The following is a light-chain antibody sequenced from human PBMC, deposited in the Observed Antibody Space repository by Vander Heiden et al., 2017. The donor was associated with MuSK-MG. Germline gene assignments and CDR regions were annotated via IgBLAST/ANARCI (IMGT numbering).Light chain of an antibody. CDR3: QRYNGYPVT. Sequence: DIQMTQSPSTLSASVGDGVTITCRASQSISSWLACHQQTAGKAPKLLIYDASSLESGVPSRFSGSASGTEFTLTISSLHPDDFATYYCQRYNGYPVTFGQGTRLEIK. CDR2: DAS. V-gene: IGKV1-5*01. CDR1: QSISSW. J-gene: IGKJ2*01.